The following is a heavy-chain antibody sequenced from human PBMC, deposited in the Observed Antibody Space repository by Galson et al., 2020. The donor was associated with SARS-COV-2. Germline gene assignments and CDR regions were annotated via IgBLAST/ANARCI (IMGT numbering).Heavy chain of an antibody. CDR1: GFTFSSYA. Sequence: GGSLRLPCAASGFTFSSYAMSWVRQAPGKGLEWVSAISGSGGSTYYADSVKGRFTISRDNSKNTRYLQMNSLRAEDTAGYYCAKQGHPGGYYEILTGYDRPIDYWGQGTLVTVSS. CDR3: AKQGHPGGYYEILTGYDRPIDY. D-gene: IGHD3-9*01. V-gene: IGHV3-23*01. J-gene: IGHJ4*02. CDR2: ISGSGGST.